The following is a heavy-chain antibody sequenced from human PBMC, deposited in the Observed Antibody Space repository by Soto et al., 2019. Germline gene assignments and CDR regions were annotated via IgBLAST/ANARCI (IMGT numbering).Heavy chain of an antibody. CDR2: IYPKEGRI. J-gene: IGHJ4*02. Sequence: QVQLVQSESEAQKPGASVKVSCKASGYIFNNYGISWVRQAPGQGLEWMGWIYPKEGRINFGQKFQGRVTLTTDTSTSTAYMELSSLRSEDTAVYYCARLWYSSGWYERGDYWGQGTLVTVSS. D-gene: IGHD6-19*01. CDR3: ARLWYSSGWYERGDY. CDR1: GYIFNNYG. V-gene: IGHV1-18*01.